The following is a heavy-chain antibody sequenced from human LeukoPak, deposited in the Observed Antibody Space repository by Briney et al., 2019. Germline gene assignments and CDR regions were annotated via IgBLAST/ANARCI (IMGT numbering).Heavy chain of an antibody. Sequence: PSETLSLTCTVSGGSISSYYWSWIRRPPGKGLEWIGYIYYSGSTNYNPSLKSRVTISVDTSKNQFSLKLSSVTAADTAVYYCARDGPLTTGAFDIWGQGTMVTVSS. CDR1: GGSISSYY. CDR2: IYYSGST. CDR3: ARDGPLTTGAFDI. V-gene: IGHV4-59*01. D-gene: IGHD1-14*01. J-gene: IGHJ3*02.